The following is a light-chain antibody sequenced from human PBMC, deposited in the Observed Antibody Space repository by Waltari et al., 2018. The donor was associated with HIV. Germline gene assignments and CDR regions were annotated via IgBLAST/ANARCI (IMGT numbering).Light chain of an antibody. J-gene: IGLJ2*01. V-gene: IGLV3-1*01. Sequence: SYELTQPPSVSVSPGQTASITCSGDNLGDKYACWYQQKPGQSPVLVIYKDNKRHSGSPERFSGSNSGNTATLTISGAQAIDEADYYCQAWDNSVVFGGGTKLTVL. CDR3: QAWDNSVV. CDR2: KDN. CDR1: NLGDKY.